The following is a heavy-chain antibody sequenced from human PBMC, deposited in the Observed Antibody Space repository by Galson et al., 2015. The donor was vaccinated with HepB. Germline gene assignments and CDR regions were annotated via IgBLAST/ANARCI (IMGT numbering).Heavy chain of an antibody. CDR1: GFSLSTSGMR. V-gene: IGHV2-70*04. J-gene: IGHJ6*02. CDR3: ARLGIAAAGKVGDYYYGMDV. D-gene: IGHD6-13*01. CDR2: IDWDDDK. Sequence: PALVKPPQTLTLTCTFSGFSLSTSGMRVSWIRQPPGKALKWLARIDWDDDKYYSTSLKTRLTISKDTSKNQVVLTMTNMDPVDTATYYCARLGIAAAGKVGDYYYGMDVWGQGTTVTVSS.